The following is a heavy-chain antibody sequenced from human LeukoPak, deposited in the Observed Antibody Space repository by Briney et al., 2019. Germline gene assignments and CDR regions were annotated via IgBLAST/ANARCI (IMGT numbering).Heavy chain of an antibody. CDR1: GFTFTSYW. CDR2: IKQDGSEK. D-gene: IGHD2-2*01. V-gene: IGHV3-7*01. J-gene: IGHJ4*02. CDR3: ARASTIDY. Sequence: GGSLRLSCEASGFTFTSYWMTWVRQAPGKGLEWVANIKQDGSEKYYVDSVKGRFTISRDNAKNSLYLQMNSLRAEDTAVYYCARASTIDYWGQGTLVTVSS.